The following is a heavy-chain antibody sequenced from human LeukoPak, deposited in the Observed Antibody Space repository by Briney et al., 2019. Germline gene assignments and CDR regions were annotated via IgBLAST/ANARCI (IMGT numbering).Heavy chain of an antibody. D-gene: IGHD3-22*01. CDR1: GFTFSSYN. Sequence: GGSLRLSCAVSGFTFSSYNMNWVRQAPGKGLEWVSSISTSNNYIYYADSVKGRFTISRDNAKNSLYLQMNSLRAEDTAVYYCARVLTSITMREYFDYWGQGTLVTVSS. J-gene: IGHJ4*02. CDR3: ARVLTSITMREYFDY. V-gene: IGHV3-21*01. CDR2: ISTSNNYI.